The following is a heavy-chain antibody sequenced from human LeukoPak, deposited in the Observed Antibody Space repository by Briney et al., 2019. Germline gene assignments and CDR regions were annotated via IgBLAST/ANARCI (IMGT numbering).Heavy chain of an antibody. CDR1: GGSFSGYY. D-gene: IGHD4-17*01. J-gene: IGHJ4*02. CDR2: INHSGST. Sequence: PSETLSFTCAVYGGSFSGYYWSWIRQPPGKGLEWIGEINHSGSTNYNPSLKSRVTISVDTSKNQFSLKLSSVTAADTAVYYCARAYGDLDYWGQGTLVTVSS. CDR3: ARAYGDLDY. V-gene: IGHV4-34*01.